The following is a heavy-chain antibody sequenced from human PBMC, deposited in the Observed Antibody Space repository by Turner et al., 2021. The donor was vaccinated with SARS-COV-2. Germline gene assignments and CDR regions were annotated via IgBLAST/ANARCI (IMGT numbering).Heavy chain of an antibody. V-gene: IGHV4-39*01. Sequence: QLQLQESGPGLVKPSETLSLTCTVSGGSISSSPYYWGWIRQPPGKGLEWIGSIHDSGSTYYNPSLKSRVTIAVDTSKTQFSLKLSSVTAADTAVYYCARRSEGYYGSGSHWFDPWGQGTLVTVSS. CDR3: ARRSEGYYGSGSHWFDP. CDR1: GGSISSSPYY. CDR2: IHDSGST. D-gene: IGHD3-10*01. J-gene: IGHJ5*02.